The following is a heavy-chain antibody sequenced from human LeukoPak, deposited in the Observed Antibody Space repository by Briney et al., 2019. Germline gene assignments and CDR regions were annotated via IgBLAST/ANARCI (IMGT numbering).Heavy chain of an antibody. CDR3: ARENVDSSSVYYYGMDV. Sequence: GGSLRLSCAASGYTFSSYAMHWVRQAPGKGLEWVAVISYDGSNKYYADSVKGRFIISRDNAKNTLYLQMSSLRAEDTAVYYCARENVDSSSVYYYGMDVWGQGTTVTVSS. CDR1: GYTFSSYA. D-gene: IGHD6-13*01. CDR2: ISYDGSNK. V-gene: IGHV3-30*04. J-gene: IGHJ6*02.